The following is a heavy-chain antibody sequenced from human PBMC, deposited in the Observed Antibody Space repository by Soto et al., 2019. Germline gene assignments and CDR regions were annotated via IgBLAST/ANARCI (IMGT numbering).Heavy chain of an antibody. CDR1: GFTFSDYY. Sequence: GGSLRLSCAASGFTFSDYYMSWIRQAPGKGLEWVSYISSSSSYTNYADSVKGRFTISRDNAKNSLYLQMNSLRAEDTAVYYCARDGYNWNDYYGMDVRGQGTTVTVSS. CDR2: ISSSSSYT. CDR3: ARDGYNWNDYYGMDV. D-gene: IGHD1-1*01. V-gene: IGHV3-11*06. J-gene: IGHJ6*02.